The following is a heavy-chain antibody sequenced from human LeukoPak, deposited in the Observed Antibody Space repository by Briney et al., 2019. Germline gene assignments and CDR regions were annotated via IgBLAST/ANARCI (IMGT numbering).Heavy chain of an antibody. CDR3: ARVVSGSNPDY. CDR2: ISSSSSYI. J-gene: IGHJ4*02. D-gene: IGHD3-16*02. Sequence: GGSLRLSCAASGFTFSSYSMNWVRQAPGKGLEWVSSISSSSSYIYYADSVKGRFSISRDNAKNSLYLQMNSLRAEDTAMYYCARVVSGSNPDYWGQGTLVTVSS. V-gene: IGHV3-21*01. CDR1: GFTFSSYS.